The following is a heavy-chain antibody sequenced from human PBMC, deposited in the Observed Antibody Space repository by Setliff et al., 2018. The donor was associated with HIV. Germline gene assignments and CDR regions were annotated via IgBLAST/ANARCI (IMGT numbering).Heavy chain of an antibody. J-gene: IGHJ4*02. Sequence: SETLSLTCTVSGGSTDSGSYYRAWIRQPPGKGLEWIGSMYYTGSTYYNPSLKSRVTISIDTSKNQFSLKLNSVTAADTAMYYCARDGGSSGWYFVLGYSDYWGPGTLVTVS. V-gene: IGHV4-39*02. CDR3: ARDGGSSGWYFVLGYSDY. CDR2: MYYTGST. D-gene: IGHD6-19*01. CDR1: GGSTDSGSYY.